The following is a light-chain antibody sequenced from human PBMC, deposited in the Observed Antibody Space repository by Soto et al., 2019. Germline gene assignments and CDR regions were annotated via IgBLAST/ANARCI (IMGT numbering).Light chain of an antibody. Sequence: EIVMTQSPATLSVSPGEIAALSCRASQSVSSSLGWYQPKPGQDPRLLIYGSSTRATGIPARFSGSGSGTEFTLTIGSLQSEDVAVYSCQQYNNWPLTFGGGTKVEIK. CDR3: QQYNNWPLT. V-gene: IGKV3-15*01. J-gene: IGKJ4*02. CDR2: GSS. CDR1: QSVSSS.